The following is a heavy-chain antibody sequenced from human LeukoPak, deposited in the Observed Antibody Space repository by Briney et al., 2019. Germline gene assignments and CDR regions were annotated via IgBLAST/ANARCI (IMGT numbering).Heavy chain of an antibody. CDR3: AREAYGDLLSYFDY. CDR2: IYYSGST. V-gene: IGHV4-59*01. D-gene: IGHD4-17*01. J-gene: IGHJ4*02. CDR1: GDSISSYY. Sequence: SETLSLTCTVSGDSISSYYWSWIRQPPGKGLEWIGYIYYSGSTNYNPSLKSRVTISVDTSKNQFSLKLSSVTAADTAVYYCAREAYGDLLSYFDYWGQGTLVTVSS.